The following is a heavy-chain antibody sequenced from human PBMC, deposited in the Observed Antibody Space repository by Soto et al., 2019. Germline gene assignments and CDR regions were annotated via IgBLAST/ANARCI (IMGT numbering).Heavy chain of an antibody. CDR2: IFWDDDK. V-gene: IGHV2-5*02. CDR1: GFSLSTSGVG. D-gene: IGHD3-10*01. J-gene: IGHJ5*02. Sequence: QITLKESGPTLVKPTQTLTLTCTFSGFSLSTSGVGVRWIRQPPGKALEWLALIFWDDDKRYSPSLRSRLTITKDTSKNQVVLIMTNMDPVDTATYYCAHTPRRYGSGIGRFDPWGQGTLVTVSS. CDR3: AHTPRRYGSGIGRFDP.